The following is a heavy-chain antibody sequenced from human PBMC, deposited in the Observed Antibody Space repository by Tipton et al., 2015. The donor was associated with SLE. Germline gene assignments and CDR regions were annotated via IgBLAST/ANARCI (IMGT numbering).Heavy chain of an antibody. CDR3: ARLTMIRWGGFDY. Sequence: LRLSCAVYGGSFSGYYWSWIRQPPGKGLEWIGEINHSGSTNYNPSLKSRVTISVDTSKNQFSLKLSSVTAADTAVYYCARLTMIRWGGFDYWGQGTLVTVSS. J-gene: IGHJ4*02. CDR2: INHSGST. CDR1: GGSFSGYY. V-gene: IGHV4-34*01. D-gene: IGHD3-22*01.